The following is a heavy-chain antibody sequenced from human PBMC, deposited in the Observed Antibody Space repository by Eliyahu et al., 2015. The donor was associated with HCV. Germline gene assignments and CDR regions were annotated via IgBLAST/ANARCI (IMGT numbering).Heavy chain of an antibody. CDR2: IKSKTDGGTT. CDR3: TTGAPGGFDYYLDV. J-gene: IGHJ6*03. Sequence: EVQLVESGGGLVKPGGSLRXXCAASGFTFXXAWXSWVRQXPGKGLEWIXRIKSKTDGGTTDYAAPVKGRFTISRDDSKSTLYLQMNSLKTEDTAVYYCTTGAPGGFDYYLDVWGQGTTVTVSS. CDR1: GFTFXXAW. V-gene: IGHV3-15*01. D-gene: IGHD3-10*01.